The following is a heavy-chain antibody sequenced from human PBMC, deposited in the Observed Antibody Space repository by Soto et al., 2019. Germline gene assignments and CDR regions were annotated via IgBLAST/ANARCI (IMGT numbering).Heavy chain of an antibody. J-gene: IGHJ4*02. Sequence: GGSLRLSCTASGFTFGDYAMSWFRQAPGKGLEWVGFIRSKAYGGTTEYAASVKGRFTISRDDSKSIAYLQMNSLKTEDTAVYYCTSPYSSGWFPYYFDYWGQGTLVTAPQ. CDR3: TSPYSSGWFPYYFDY. V-gene: IGHV3-49*03. CDR1: GFTFGDYA. CDR2: IRSKAYGGTT. D-gene: IGHD6-19*01.